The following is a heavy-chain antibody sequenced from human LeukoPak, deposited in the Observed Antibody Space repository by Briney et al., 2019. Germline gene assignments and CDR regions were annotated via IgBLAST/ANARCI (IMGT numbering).Heavy chain of an antibody. CDR1: GGSFSGYY. CDR2: IYYTGRT. Sequence: SETLSLTCAVYGGSFSGYYWSWIRQPPGKGLEWIGSIYYTGRTFYNPSLKSRVTISVDTSKNQFSLKLSSVTAADTAVYYCARRGSMGGSFVGAFDIWGRGTMVTVSS. CDR3: ARRGSMGGSFVGAFDI. D-gene: IGHD1-26*01. J-gene: IGHJ3*02. V-gene: IGHV4-34*01.